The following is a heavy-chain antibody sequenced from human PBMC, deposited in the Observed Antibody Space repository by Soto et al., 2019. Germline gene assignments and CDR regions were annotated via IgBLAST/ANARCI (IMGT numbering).Heavy chain of an antibody. D-gene: IGHD3-16*02. Sequence: GGSLRLSCVVSGFTFSDYCMNWVQQAPGRGLEWVASISSGGNFIYYADSVRGRFTISRDNAENSLYLQMNSLGVEDTATYYCARTIIAFGEVIAPHWFDPWGQGTQVTVSS. CDR3: ARTIIAFGEVIAPHWFDP. CDR2: ISSGGNFI. V-gene: IGHV3-21*06. CDR1: GFTFSDYC. J-gene: IGHJ5*02.